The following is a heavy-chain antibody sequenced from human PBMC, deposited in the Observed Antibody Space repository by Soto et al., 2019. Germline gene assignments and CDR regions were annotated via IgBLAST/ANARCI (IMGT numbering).Heavy chain of an antibody. V-gene: IGHV3-23*01. CDR1: GFTFSSYA. D-gene: IGHD2-2*01. CDR2: ISGGGGST. CDR3: AKQGPAAINRHHDAFDI. Sequence: EVQLLESGGGLVQPGGSLRLSCAASGFTFSSYAMNWVRQAPGKGLGWVSIISGGGGSTFYADSVKGRFAISRDNSKNTVYLQMNSLRAEDTAVYYCAKQGPAAINRHHDAFDIWGQGTMVTVSS. J-gene: IGHJ3*02.